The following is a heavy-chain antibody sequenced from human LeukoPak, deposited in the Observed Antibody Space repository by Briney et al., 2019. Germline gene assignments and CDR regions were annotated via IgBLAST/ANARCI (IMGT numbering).Heavy chain of an antibody. J-gene: IGHJ4*02. CDR1: GFTVSTNY. CDR2: INSDGSST. D-gene: IGHD2-8*02. CDR3: ARGTGYNVFDY. V-gene: IGHV3-74*01. Sequence: GGSLRLSCAASGFTVSTNYMSWVRQAPGKGLVWVSRINSDGSSTSYADSVKGRFTISRDNARNTLYLQMNSLRAEDTAVYYCARGTGYNVFDYWGQGTLVTVSS.